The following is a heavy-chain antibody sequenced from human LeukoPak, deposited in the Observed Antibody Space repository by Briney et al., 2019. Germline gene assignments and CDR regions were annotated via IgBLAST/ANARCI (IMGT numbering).Heavy chain of an antibody. CDR3: ARKAYNWNDSPDFDY. Sequence: ASVKVSCKASGYTFTAYYMHWVRQAPGQGLEWMGWINTNNGGTDYAQKFQDRVTMTRDTSISTAYMELSSLRSDDAAVYYCARKAYNWNDSPDFDYWGQGTLVTVSS. CDR1: GYTFTAYY. D-gene: IGHD1-1*01. CDR2: INTNNGGT. J-gene: IGHJ4*02. V-gene: IGHV1-2*02.